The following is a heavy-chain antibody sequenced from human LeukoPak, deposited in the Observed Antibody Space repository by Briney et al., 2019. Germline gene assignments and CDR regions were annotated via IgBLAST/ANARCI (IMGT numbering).Heavy chain of an antibody. D-gene: IGHD5-12*01. CDR2: ISAYNGNT. Sequence: ASVKVSCKASGYTFTSYGISWVRQAPGQGLEWMGWISAYNGNTNYAQKLQGRVTMTTDTSTSTAYMELRSLRSDNTAVYCCARDRPGYSCYDSGYWGQGTLVTVSS. V-gene: IGHV1-18*01. J-gene: IGHJ4*02. CDR1: GYTFTSYG. CDR3: ARDRPGYSCYDSGY.